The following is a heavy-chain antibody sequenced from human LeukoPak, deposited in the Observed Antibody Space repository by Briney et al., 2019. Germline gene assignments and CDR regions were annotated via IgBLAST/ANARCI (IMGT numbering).Heavy chain of an antibody. J-gene: IGHJ4*02. Sequence: GGSLRLSCAASGLTFSSYGMSWVRQAPGKGLEWVSAISGSGGSTYYADSVKGRFTISRDNSKNTLYLQMNSLRAEDTAVYYCAKVPFSSGWYGRSFFDYWGQGTLVTVSS. CDR2: ISGSGGST. CDR3: AKVPFSSGWYGRSFFDY. V-gene: IGHV3-23*01. CDR1: GLTFSSYG. D-gene: IGHD6-19*01.